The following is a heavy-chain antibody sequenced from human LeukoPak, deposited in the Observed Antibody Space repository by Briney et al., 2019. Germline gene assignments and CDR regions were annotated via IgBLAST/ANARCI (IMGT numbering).Heavy chain of an antibody. J-gene: IGHJ4*02. CDR2: INTDGSST. CDR3: AKERDTAMVTIDY. D-gene: IGHD5-18*01. CDR1: GFTFSSYW. Sequence: GGSLRLSCAASGFTFSSYWMHWVRQAPGKGLVWVSHINTDGSSTTYADSVKGRFTISRDNAKNTLYLQMNSLRAEDTAVYYCAKERDTAMVTIDYWGQGTLVTVSS. V-gene: IGHV3-74*01.